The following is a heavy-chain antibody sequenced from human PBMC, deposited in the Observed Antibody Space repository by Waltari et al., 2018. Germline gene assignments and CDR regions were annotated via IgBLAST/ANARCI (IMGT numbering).Heavy chain of an antibody. D-gene: IGHD3-22*01. CDR1: GYDFRHYK. CDR3: AIGFEPGSYLGLDV. CDR2: INPGDGDT. J-gene: IGHJ6*02. V-gene: IGHV1-3*01. Sequence: QVQLAQSGSEVKKPGASVKVSCKASGYDFRHYKIHWVRQAPGQRLEWMAWINPGDGDTNHSQKFQGRLTITTDTSATTAYMELSSLRSEDTAVYFCAIGFEPGSYLGLDVWGPGTTVIAS.